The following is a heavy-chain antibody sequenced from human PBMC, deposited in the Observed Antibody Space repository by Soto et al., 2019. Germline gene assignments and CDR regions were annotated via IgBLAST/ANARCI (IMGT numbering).Heavy chain of an antibody. CDR3: ARVLTGSWNWFDP. CDR1: GFTFSSYW. CDR2: INSDGSRT. J-gene: IGHJ5*02. Sequence: EVQLVESGGGLVQPGESLRLSCAASGFTFSSYWMHWVRQAPGKGLVWVSRINSDGSRTNYADSVKGRFTVSRDNAKNTQYLKMNRLRAEDTAVYYCARVLTGSWNWFDPWGQGTLVTVSS. D-gene: IGHD6-13*01. V-gene: IGHV3-74*01.